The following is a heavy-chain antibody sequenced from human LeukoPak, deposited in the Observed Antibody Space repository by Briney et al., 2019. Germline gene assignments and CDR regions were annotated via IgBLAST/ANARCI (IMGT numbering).Heavy chain of an antibody. CDR3: AHRRKLNCSSTSCYVFY. CDR1: GFPLSTSGVG. Sequence: SGPTLVNPTQTLTLTCTFSGFPLSTSGVGVGWIRQPPGKALGWLALLYWDDDKRYSPSLKSRLTITKDTSKNQVVLTMTNMDPVDTATYYCAHRRKLNCSSTSCYVFYWGQGTLVTVSS. V-gene: IGHV2-5*02. J-gene: IGHJ4*02. CDR2: LYWDDDK. D-gene: IGHD2-2*01.